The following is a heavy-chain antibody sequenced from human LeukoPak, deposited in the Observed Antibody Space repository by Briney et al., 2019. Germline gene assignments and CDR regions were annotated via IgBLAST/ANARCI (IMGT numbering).Heavy chain of an antibody. V-gene: IGHV3-23*01. Sequence: TGGSLRLSCAASGFTFSVAAMTWVRQAPGKGLEWVSLIGASGESTYYADSVKGRFTISRDNSKNTLSLQMSSLRVEDTAMYFCAKDIQLSTWGLGTMVTVSS. CDR3: AKDIQLST. CDR1: GFTFSVAA. CDR2: IGASGEST. J-gene: IGHJ3*01. D-gene: IGHD5-24*01.